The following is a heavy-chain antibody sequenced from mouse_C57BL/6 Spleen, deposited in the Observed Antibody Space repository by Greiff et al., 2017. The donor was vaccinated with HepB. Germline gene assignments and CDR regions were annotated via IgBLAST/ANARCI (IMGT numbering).Heavy chain of an antibody. J-gene: IGHJ3*01. CDR3: ARGGNYVFAY. Sequence: EVQVVESGPELVKPGASVKISCKASGYSFTGYYMNWVKQSPEKSLEWIGEINPSTGGTTYNQKFKAKATLTVDKSSSTAYMQLKSLTSEDSAVYYCARGGNYVFAYWGQGTLVTVSA. CDR2: INPSTGGT. V-gene: IGHV1-42*01. D-gene: IGHD2-1*01. CDR1: GYSFTGYY.